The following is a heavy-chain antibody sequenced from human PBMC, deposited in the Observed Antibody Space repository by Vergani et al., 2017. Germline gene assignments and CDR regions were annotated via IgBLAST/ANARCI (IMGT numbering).Heavy chain of an antibody. Sequence: QVQLLQSGAEVRKPGASVTVSCKTSGYTFTDYYIHWVRQAPGQGLEWMGWISPNSGGTNFAQKFQGRVTMTRDTSINTAYMELNKLTSDDTTVYYCARRSSSTWEYYFDYWGQGTLVTVSS. J-gene: IGHJ4*02. CDR3: ARRSSSTWEYYFDY. CDR1: GYTFTDYY. V-gene: IGHV1-2*02. CDR2: ISPNSGGT. D-gene: IGHD6-13*01.